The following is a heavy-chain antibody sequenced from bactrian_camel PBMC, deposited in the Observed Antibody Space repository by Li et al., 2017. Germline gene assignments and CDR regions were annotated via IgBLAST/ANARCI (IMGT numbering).Heavy chain of an antibody. D-gene: IGHD3*01. CDR3: VRELGGYLDY. CDR2: IYNGGGSV. Sequence: QVQLVESGGGSVQAGGSLNVSCVYSGFTASSYCLAWFRQTPGREREGVAAIYNGGGSVQYADSVKGRFTIGRGRAENEVFLQMNSLKPEDTGMYYCVRELGGYLDYWGPGTQVTVS. J-gene: IGHJ4*01. V-gene: IGHV3S1*01. CDR1: GFTASSYC.